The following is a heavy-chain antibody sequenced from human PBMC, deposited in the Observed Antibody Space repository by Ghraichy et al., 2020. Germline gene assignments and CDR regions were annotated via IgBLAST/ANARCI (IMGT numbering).Heavy chain of an antibody. V-gene: IGHV4-39*07. Sequence: SETLSLTCTVSGGSISSSSFYWGWIRQPPGKGLEWIGSIYYSGSTYYNPSLKSRVTISVDTSKNQFCVKLSSLTAADTAVYYCARDGSSVYDWSIGMDVWGQGTTVAVSS. D-gene: IGHD5/OR15-5a*01. J-gene: IGHJ6*02. CDR1: GGSISSSSFY. CDR3: ARDGSSVYDWSIGMDV. CDR2: IYYSGST.